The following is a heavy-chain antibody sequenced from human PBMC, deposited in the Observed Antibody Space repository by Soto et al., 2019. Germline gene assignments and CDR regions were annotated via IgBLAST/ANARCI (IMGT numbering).Heavy chain of an antibody. Sequence: EVQLVESGGGLIQPGGSLRLSCAASGFTVSSNYMSWVRQAPGKGLEWVSVIYSGGSTYYAVSVKGRFTISRDTSKNTLYLQMNSLRAEDTAVYYGARDHDYGDYPEYFQHWGQGTLVTVSS. CDR3: ARDHDYGDYPEYFQH. J-gene: IGHJ1*01. CDR1: GFTVSSNY. CDR2: IYSGGST. D-gene: IGHD4-17*01. V-gene: IGHV3-53*01.